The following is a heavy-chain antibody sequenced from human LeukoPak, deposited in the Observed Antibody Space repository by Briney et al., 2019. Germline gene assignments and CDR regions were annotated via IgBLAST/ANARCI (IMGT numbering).Heavy chain of an antibody. CDR1: GFTFSVHY. Sequence: PGGSLRLSCAASGFTFSVHYMDWVRQAPGKGLEWVGRTRNKANSYTTEYAASVKGRFTISRDDSKNSLYLQMNSLKTEDTAVYYCAREVNGGRSYYFDYWGQGTLVTVSS. CDR2: TRNKANSYTT. V-gene: IGHV3-72*01. D-gene: IGHD1-26*01. J-gene: IGHJ4*02. CDR3: AREVNGGRSYYFDY.